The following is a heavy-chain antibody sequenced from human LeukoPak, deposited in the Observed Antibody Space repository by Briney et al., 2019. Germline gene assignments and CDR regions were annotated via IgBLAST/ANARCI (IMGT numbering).Heavy chain of an antibody. CDR2: INHSGST. CDR3: AGTSYHDILTGPWAFDI. CDR1: GGSFSGYY. D-gene: IGHD3-9*01. J-gene: IGHJ3*02. V-gene: IGHV4-34*01. Sequence: SETLSLTCAVYGGSFSGYYWSWIRQPPGKGLEWIGEINHSGSTNYNPSLKSRVTISVDTSKNQFSLKLSSVTAADTAVYYCAGTSYHDILTGPWAFDIWGQGTTVTVSS.